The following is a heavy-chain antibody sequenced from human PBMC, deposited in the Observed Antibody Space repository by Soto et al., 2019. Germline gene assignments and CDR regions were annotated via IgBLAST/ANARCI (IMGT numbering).Heavy chain of an antibody. V-gene: IGHV1-2*04. CDR3: ARGGYAGTGADFDY. Sequence: ASVKVSCKASGYTFTGYYMHWVRQAPGQGLEWMGWINPNSGGTNYAQKFQGWVTMTRDTSISTAYMELSRLRSDDTAVYYCARGGYAGTGADFDYWGQGTLVTVSA. CDR2: INPNSGGT. D-gene: IGHD1-1*01. J-gene: IGHJ4*02. CDR1: GYTFTGYY.